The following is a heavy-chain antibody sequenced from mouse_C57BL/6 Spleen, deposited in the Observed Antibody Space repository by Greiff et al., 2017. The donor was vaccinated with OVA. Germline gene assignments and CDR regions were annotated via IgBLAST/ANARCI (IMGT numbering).Heavy chain of an antibody. J-gene: IGHJ3*01. CDR2: IHPSDSDT. D-gene: IGHD2-4*01. V-gene: IGHV1-74*01. CDR1: GYTFTSYW. CDR3: AMDYDYSWFAY. Sequence: QVQLKQPGAELVKPGASVKVSCKASGYTFTSYWMHWVKQRPGQGLEWIGRIHPSDSDTNYNQKFKGKATLTVDKSSSTAYMQLSSLTSEDSAVYYCAMDYDYSWFAYWGQGTLVTVSA.